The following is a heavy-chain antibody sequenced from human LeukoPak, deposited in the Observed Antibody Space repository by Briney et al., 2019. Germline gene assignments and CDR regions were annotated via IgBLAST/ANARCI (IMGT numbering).Heavy chain of an antibody. CDR1: GFTFDDYA. CDR2: ISWNSGSI. D-gene: IGHD1-7*01. Sequence: GGSLRLSCAASGFTFDDYAMHWVRQAPGKGLEWVSGISWNSGSIGYADSVKGRFTISRDNAKNSLYLQMNSLRAEDTALYYCARVNYNWNYYFDYWGQGTLVTVSS. V-gene: IGHV3-9*01. J-gene: IGHJ4*02. CDR3: ARVNYNWNYYFDY.